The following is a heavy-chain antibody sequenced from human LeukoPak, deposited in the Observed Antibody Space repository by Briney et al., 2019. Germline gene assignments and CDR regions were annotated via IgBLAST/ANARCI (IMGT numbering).Heavy chain of an antibody. J-gene: IGHJ4*02. CDR2: IKQDGSAK. Sequence: GGPLRLSCAASGFTFSNYWMNWVRQAPGKGLEWVANIKQDGSAKYYVDSVKGRLTISRDNAKSLLYLQMNSLRAEDAAVYYCAGGQGFLIDYWGQGTLVTVSS. D-gene: IGHD3-3*01. CDR1: GFTFSNYW. V-gene: IGHV3-7*01. CDR3: AGGQGFLIDY.